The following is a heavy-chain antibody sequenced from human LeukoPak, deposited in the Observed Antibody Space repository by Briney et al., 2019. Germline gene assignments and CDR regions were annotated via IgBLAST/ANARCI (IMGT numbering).Heavy chain of an antibody. CDR2: IYYSGST. CDR1: GGSISSSSYY. CDR3: ARPSWYSGSYSYFDY. V-gene: IGHV4-39*01. J-gene: IGHJ4*02. Sequence: SETLSLTCTVSGGSISSSSYYWGWIRQPPGKGLEWIGSIYYSGSTHYNPSLKSRVTISVDTSKNQFSLKLSSVTAADTAVYYCARPSWYSGSYSYFDYWGQGTLVTVSS. D-gene: IGHD1-26*01.